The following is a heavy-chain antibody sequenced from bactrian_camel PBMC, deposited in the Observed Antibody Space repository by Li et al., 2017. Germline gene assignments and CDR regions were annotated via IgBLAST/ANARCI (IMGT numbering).Heavy chain of an antibody. CDR2: LNGGSI. J-gene: IGHJ4*01. CDR1: GFTLSSYR. Sequence: VQLVESGGGLVQPGGSLRLSCAASGFTLSSYRTYWVRQAPGKGLEWVSTLNGGSIAQADSVVGRFTISRDNAKNTVFLQMNTLKPEDTAVYYCVRDGPYGLGTFEYNSWGQGTQVTVS. D-gene: IGHD5*01. V-gene: IGHV3S1*01. CDR3: VRDGPYGLGTFEYNS.